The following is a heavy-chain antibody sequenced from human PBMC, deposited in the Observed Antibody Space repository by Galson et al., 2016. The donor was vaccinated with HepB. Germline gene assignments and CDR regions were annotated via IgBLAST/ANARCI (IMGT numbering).Heavy chain of an antibody. CDR1: GGSISTTSYY. D-gene: IGHD4-17*01. J-gene: IGHJ6*02. CDR2: IFYSGAT. Sequence: ETLSLTCSVSGGSISTTSYYWGWIRQPPGKGLEWIGNIFYSGATHYSPSLKSRVTISVATSTNQFSLKLRSVTAADTAVYYCARHEPDDYGDYVFYYALDVWGQGTTVTVSS. CDR3: ARHEPDDYGDYVFYYALDV. V-gene: IGHV4-39*01.